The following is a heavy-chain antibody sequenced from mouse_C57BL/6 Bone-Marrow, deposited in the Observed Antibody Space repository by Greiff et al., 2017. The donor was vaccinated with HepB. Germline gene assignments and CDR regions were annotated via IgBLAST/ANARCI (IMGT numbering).Heavy chain of an antibody. CDR1: GFSLSTFGMG. CDR3: ARNHYYGSSYFDY. D-gene: IGHD1-1*01. CDR2: IWWDDDK. V-gene: IGHV8-8*01. Sequence: ESGPGILQPSQTLSLTCSFSGFSLSTFGMGVGWIRQPSGKGLEWLAHIWWDDDKYYNPALKSRLTISKDTSKNQVFLKIANVDTADTATYYCARNHYYGSSYFDYWGQGTTLTVSS. J-gene: IGHJ2*01.